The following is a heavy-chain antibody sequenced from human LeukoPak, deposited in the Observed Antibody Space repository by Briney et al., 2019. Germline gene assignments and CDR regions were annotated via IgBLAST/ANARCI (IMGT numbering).Heavy chain of an antibody. V-gene: IGHV3-30-3*01. D-gene: IGHD1-26*01. Sequence: GGSLRLSCAASGFTFSSYAMHWVHQAPGKGLEWVAVISYDGSNKYYADSVKGRFTISRDNSKNTLYLQMNSLRAEDTAVYYCARDKYSGSFSFDYWGQGTLVTVSS. CDR2: ISYDGSNK. CDR3: ARDKYSGSFSFDY. J-gene: IGHJ4*02. CDR1: GFTFSSYA.